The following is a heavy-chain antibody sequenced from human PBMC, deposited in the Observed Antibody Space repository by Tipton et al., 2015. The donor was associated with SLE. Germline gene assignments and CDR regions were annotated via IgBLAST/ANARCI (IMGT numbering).Heavy chain of an antibody. CDR3: ATRRRLLITFGGVIIRESAFDI. Sequence: TLSLTCAVYGGSFSGYYWSWIRQPPGKGLEWIGEINHSGSTNYNPSLKSRVTISVDTSKNQFSLKLRSVTAADTAVYYCATRRRLLITFGGVIIRESAFDIWGQGTMVTVSS. CDR1: GGSFSGYY. D-gene: IGHD3-16*02. V-gene: IGHV4-34*01. J-gene: IGHJ3*02. CDR2: INHSGST.